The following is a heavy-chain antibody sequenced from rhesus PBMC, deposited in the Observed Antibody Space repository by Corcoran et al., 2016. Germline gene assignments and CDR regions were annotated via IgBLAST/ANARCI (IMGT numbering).Heavy chain of an antibody. Sequence: EVQLVQSGAEVKKPGASVKISCKASGYTFTDYYLHWVRQAPGKGLEWRGRVDPEDGEAIHAQKFQDRVTINADTSTDTAYMELSSLRSEDTAVYYCATDQRYSVGYFDYWGQGVLVTVSS. J-gene: IGHJ4*01. CDR3: ATDQRYSVGYFDY. CDR2: VDPEDGEA. D-gene: IGHD1-1*01. V-gene: IGHV1-111*02. CDR1: GYTFTDYY.